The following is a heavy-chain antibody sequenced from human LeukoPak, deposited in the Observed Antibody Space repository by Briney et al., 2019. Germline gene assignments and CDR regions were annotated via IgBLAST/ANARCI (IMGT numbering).Heavy chain of an antibody. J-gene: IGHJ4*02. CDR2: TYYRSKWYN. D-gene: IGHD3-10*01. V-gene: IGHV6-1*01. CDR1: GDSVSSNSAA. CDR3: SHYYGSGSYPRARAFDY. Sequence: SQTLSLTCAISGDSVSSNSAAWNWIRQSPSRGLEWLGRTYYRSKWYNDYAVSVKSRITINPDTSKNQFSLQLNSVTPEDTAVSNASHYYGSGSYPRARAFDYWGQGTLVTVSS.